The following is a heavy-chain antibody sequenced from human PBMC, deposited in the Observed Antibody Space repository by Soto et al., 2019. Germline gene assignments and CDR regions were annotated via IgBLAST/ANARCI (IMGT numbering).Heavy chain of an antibody. Sequence: QVQLVQSGAEVKKPGSSVKVSCKASGGTFSSYAISWVRQAPGQGLEWMGGIIPIFGTANYAQKFQGRVTITADESTSTAYMELSSLRSEDTAVYYCARDVTVTTDYYYCYGMDVWGQGTTVTVSS. J-gene: IGHJ6*02. CDR2: IIPIFGTA. D-gene: IGHD4-17*01. CDR3: ARDVTVTTDYYYCYGMDV. V-gene: IGHV1-69*12. CDR1: GGTFSSYA.